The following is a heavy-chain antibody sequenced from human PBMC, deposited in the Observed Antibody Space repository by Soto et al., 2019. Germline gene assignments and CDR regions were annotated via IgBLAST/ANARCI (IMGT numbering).Heavy chain of an antibody. J-gene: IGHJ4*02. CDR2: IWYDGSNK. Sequence: GGSLRLSCAASGFTFSSYGMHWVRQAPGKGLEWVAVIWYDGSNKYYADSVKGRFTISRDNSKNTLYLQMNSLRAEDTAVYYCARDLREYDFWSDPYPYFDYWGLGTLVTVSS. CDR3: ARDLREYDFWSDPYPYFDY. CDR1: GFTFSSYG. D-gene: IGHD3-3*01. V-gene: IGHV3-33*01.